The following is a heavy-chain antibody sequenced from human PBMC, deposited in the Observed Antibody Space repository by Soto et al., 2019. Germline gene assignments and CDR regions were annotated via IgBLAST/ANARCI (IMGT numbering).Heavy chain of an antibody. CDR2: ISPNNDNT. D-gene: IGHD7-27*01. CDR1: GYTFTSYG. J-gene: IGHJ4*02. V-gene: IGHV1-18*01. Sequence: QVQSVQSGVEVRKPGASVKVSCKTSGYTFTSYGVSWVRQAPGQGLEWMGWISPNNDNTRYAQKFQGRVTMTTDISTSTAYMELRSLRSDDTALYYCARASTTYPLGRIGPFDFDWWGQGTLVTVSS. CDR3: ARASTTYPLGRIGPFDFDW.